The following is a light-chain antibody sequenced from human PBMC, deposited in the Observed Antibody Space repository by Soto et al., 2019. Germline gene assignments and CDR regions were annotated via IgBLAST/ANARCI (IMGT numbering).Light chain of an antibody. CDR2: GAS. CDR3: QQYGTSEII. CDR1: QSVSSN. V-gene: IGKV3-15*01. Sequence: EIVMTQSPATLSVSPGERATLSCRASQSVSSNLAWYQQKPGQAPRLLIYGASTRATGIPARFSGSGSGTDLTLTITRLEPEDFAVFYCQQYGTSEIIFGQGTRLDIK. J-gene: IGKJ5*01.